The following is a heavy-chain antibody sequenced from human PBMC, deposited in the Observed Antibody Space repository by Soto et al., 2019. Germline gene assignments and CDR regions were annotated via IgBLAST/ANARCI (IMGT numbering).Heavy chain of an antibody. D-gene: IGHD1-7*01. Sequence: QVQLVESGGGVVQPGGSLRLSCAASGFIFTNYGMHWVRQAPGKGLEWVAVISYDGKTEYYADSVKGRFSISRDNSKNTVYLQMNNLRGEDTALYYCVKDVGWNYVADRWGQGTLIYVSS. CDR3: VKDVGWNYVADR. CDR2: ISYDGKTE. CDR1: GFIFTNYG. V-gene: IGHV3-30*18. J-gene: IGHJ5*02.